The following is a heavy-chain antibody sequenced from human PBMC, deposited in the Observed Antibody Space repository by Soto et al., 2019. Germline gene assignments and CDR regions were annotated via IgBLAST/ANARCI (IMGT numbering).Heavy chain of an antibody. V-gene: IGHV3-11*06. Sequence: SGGSLSLSCAASGFTFSDSYMIWIRQAPGKGLEWVSYISGSSSYINYADSVKGRFTISRDNAKNSLYLQMNSLRAEDTAMSYCAQGENIAAAVDYRGQVTQFTVYS. CDR2: ISGSSSYI. J-gene: IGHJ4*02. D-gene: IGHD2-2*01. CDR3: AQGENIAAAVDY. CDR1: GFTFSDSY.